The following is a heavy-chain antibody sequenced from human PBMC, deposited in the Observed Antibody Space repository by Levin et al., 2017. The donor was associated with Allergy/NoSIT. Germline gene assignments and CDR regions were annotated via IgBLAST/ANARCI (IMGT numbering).Heavy chain of an antibody. J-gene: IGHJ3*02. CDR1: GFTFSSSW. V-gene: IGHV3-7*01. CDR2: IKEDGREV. CDR3: ARSLYRSAWHKRHDAFDI. Sequence: GESLKISCAASGFTFSSSWMTWVRQAPGKGLEWVANIKEDGREVYYVNSLKGRFTISRDNAKNSLYLQINSLMAEDTAVYYCARSLYRSAWHKRHDAFDIWGQGTMVTVSS. D-gene: IGHD6-19*01.